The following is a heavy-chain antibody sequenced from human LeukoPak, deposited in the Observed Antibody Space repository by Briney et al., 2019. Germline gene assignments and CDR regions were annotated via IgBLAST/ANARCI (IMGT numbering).Heavy chain of an antibody. CDR3: ARPPIAVAVPLDYGMDV. J-gene: IGHJ6*02. CDR2: IKQDGSEK. CDR1: GFTFSSYW. Sequence: GGSLRLSCAASGFTFSSYWMSWVRQAPGKGLEWVANIKQDGSEKYYVDSVKGRFTISRDNAKNSLYLQMNSLRAEDTAVYYCARPPIAVAVPLDYGMDVWGQGTTVTVSS. D-gene: IGHD6-19*01. V-gene: IGHV3-7*01.